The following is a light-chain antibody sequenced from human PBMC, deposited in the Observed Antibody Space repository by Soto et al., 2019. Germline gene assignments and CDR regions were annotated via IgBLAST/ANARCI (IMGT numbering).Light chain of an antibody. CDR3: RSYTTSSTRV. Sequence: QSLVTQTACVSGSPGQSIAISCTGSISDVGIYNYVSWYQQHPGKVPKLIIYEVTNRPSGVSNRFSGSKSGNTASLTISGLQAEDEADYYCRSYTTSSTRVFGTGTKVTVL. J-gene: IGLJ1*01. CDR1: ISDVGIYNY. CDR2: EVT. V-gene: IGLV2-14*01.